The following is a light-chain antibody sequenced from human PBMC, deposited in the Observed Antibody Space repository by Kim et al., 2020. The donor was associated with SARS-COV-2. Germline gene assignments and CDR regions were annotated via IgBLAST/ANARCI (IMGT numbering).Light chain of an antibody. CDR2: STS. CDR3: HQYGRSPQT. CDR1: RTVNTNY. V-gene: IGKV3-20*01. Sequence: LSPGERATLSGGASRTVNTNYLAWYQQKPGQAPRLLIYSTSNRATGIPDRFSGSGSGTDFTLTISRLEPEDFAVYYCHQYGRSPQTFGQGTKVDIK. J-gene: IGKJ1*01.